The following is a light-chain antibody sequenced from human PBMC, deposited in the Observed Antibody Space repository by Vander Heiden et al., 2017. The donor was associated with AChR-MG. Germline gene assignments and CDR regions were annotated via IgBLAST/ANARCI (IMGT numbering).Light chain of an antibody. CDR3: QQSYSTPT. CDR1: QSISTF. V-gene: IGKV1-39*01. Sequence: DIQMTQSPSSLSASVGDRVTITCRASQSISTFLHWYQRKPGKAPKLLIYSASNWESGVPSRFTGSGSGTDFTLTITSLQPEDFATYYCQQSYSTPTFGQGTKVETK. CDR2: SAS. J-gene: IGKJ1*01.